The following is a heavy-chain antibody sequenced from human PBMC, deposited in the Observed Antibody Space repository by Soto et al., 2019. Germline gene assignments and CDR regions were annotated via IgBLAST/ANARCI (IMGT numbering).Heavy chain of an antibody. CDR2: ISGSGGST. CDR3: ANSIRYFDWLSFDY. Sequence: QAPGKGLEWVSAISGSGGSTYYADSVKGRFTISRDNSKNTLYLQMNSLRAEDTAVYYCANSIRYFDWLSFDYWGQGTLVTVSS. D-gene: IGHD3-9*01. V-gene: IGHV3-23*01. J-gene: IGHJ4*02.